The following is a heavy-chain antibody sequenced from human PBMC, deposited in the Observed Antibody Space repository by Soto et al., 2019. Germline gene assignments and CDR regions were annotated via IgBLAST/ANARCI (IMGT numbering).Heavy chain of an antibody. CDR2: ISTSGGST. V-gene: IGHV3-23*01. J-gene: IGHJ6*02. D-gene: IGHD2-8*02. Sequence: EVQLLESGGGLVQPGGSLRLSCAASGFTFSSYAMSWVRQAPGKGLEWVSSISTSGGSTYYADSVKGRFTISRDNSNNTLYLHRNSLSADDTAVYYCSLTDRYYGMDVWGLGTTITVSS. CDR3: SLTDRYYGMDV. CDR1: GFTFSSYA.